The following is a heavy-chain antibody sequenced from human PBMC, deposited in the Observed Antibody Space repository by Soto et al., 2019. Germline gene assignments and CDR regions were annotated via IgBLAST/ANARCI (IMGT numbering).Heavy chain of an antibody. CDR2: ISSSSSYI. CDR3: ARDPQHGSGTTYDMDV. D-gene: IGHD3-10*01. Sequence: EVQLVESGGGLVKPGGSLRLSCAASGFTFSSYSMNWVRQAPGKGLEWVSSISSSSSYIYYADSVKGRFTISRDNAKNALYLQMNSLRAEDTAVYYCARDPQHGSGTTYDMDVWGQGTTVTVSS. J-gene: IGHJ6*01. CDR1: GFTFSSYS. V-gene: IGHV3-21*01.